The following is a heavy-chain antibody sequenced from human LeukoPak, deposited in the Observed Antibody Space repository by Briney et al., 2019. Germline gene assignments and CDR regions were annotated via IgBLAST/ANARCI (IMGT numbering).Heavy chain of an antibody. J-gene: IGHJ4*02. D-gene: IGHD6-13*01. CDR2: IYYSGST. Sequence: SETLSLTCTVSGDSISSYYWSWIRQPPGKGLEWIGYIYYSGSTNYNPSLKSRVTISVDTSKNQFSLKLSSVTAADTAVYYCARIIAAAGTGYYFDYWGQGTLVTVSS. CDR1: GDSISSYY. CDR3: ARIIAAAGTGYYFDY. V-gene: IGHV4-59*01.